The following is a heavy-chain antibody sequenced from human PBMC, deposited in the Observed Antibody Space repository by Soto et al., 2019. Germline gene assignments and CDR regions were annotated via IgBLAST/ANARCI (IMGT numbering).Heavy chain of an antibody. CDR2: INPNSGGT. CDR1: GYTFTGYH. V-gene: IGHV1-2*02. CDR3: AKGGHSTSWYSGFDP. J-gene: IGHJ5*02. Sequence: ASVKVSCKASGYTFTGYHMHWVRQAPGQGLEWMGWINPNSGGTNYTQKFQGRVTVTRDTSISTAYMELSRLRSDDTAVYYCAKGGHSTSWYSGFDPWGQGTLVTVSS. D-gene: IGHD6-13*01.